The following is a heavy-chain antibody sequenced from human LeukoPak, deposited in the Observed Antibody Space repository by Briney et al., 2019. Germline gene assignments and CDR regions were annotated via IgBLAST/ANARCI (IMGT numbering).Heavy chain of an antibody. CDR2: MFHSGDT. V-gene: IGHV4-38-2*01. Sequence: KASETLSLTCAVSGYSISSGSYWGWIRQPPGKGLEWIGNMFHSGDTYHNPSLKSRVTTSADTSKNQFSLKLTSVTAADTAVYYCAKVGAYGAYARHDYWGQGTLVTVSS. J-gene: IGHJ4*02. CDR3: AKVGAYGAYARHDY. D-gene: IGHD4-17*01. CDR1: GYSISSGSY.